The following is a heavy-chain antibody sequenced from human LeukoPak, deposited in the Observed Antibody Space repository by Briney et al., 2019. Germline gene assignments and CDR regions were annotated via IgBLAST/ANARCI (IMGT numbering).Heavy chain of an antibody. CDR1: GFTFTSYA. CDR2: ISHDGSEK. J-gene: IGHJ4*02. Sequence: GGSLRLSCAASGFTFTSYAMNWVRQALGKGLEWVASISHDGSEKYYVDSVKGRFTISRDNAKNSLYLQMNSLRADDTAVYYCARDTYGGFDYWGQGTLVTVSS. D-gene: IGHD4-23*01. V-gene: IGHV3-7*01. CDR3: ARDTYGGFDY.